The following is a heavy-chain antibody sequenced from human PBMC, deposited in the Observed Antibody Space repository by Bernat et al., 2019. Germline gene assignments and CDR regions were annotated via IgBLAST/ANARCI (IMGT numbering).Heavy chain of an antibody. V-gene: IGHV3-30*03. D-gene: IGHD6-19*01. CDR2: ISYDGSNK. CDR1: GFTFSSYG. J-gene: IGHJ3*02. Sequence: QVQLVESGGGVVQPGRSLRLSCAASGFTFSSYGMHWVRQAPGKGLEWVAVISYDGSNKYYADSVKGRFTISRDNSKNTLYLQMNSLRAEDTAVYYCATLGFSGWYERDAFDIWGQGTMVTVSS. CDR3: ATLGFSGWYERDAFDI.